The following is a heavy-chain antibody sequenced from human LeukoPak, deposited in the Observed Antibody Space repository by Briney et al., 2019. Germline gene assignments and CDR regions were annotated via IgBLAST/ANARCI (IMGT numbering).Heavy chain of an antibody. CDR1: GYSISSAYY. Sequence: SETLSLTCTVSGYSISSAYYWGWIRQSPGKGLEWIGSIFHSGSTYYNPSLKSQVTISVDTSKNQFSLKLNSVTAADTAVYYCARGGWSLGYWGQGILVTVSS. CDR3: ARGGWSLGY. V-gene: IGHV4-38-2*02. CDR2: IFHSGST. J-gene: IGHJ4*02. D-gene: IGHD2-15*01.